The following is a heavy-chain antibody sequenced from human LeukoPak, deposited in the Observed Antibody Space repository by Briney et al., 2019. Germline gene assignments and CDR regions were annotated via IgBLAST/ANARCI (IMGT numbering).Heavy chain of an antibody. D-gene: IGHD6-19*01. CDR3: ARVSARAVADY. Sequence: ASVKVSCKTSGDTFSNNAIGWVRQAPGQGLEWMGRIIPTLDLSNHAQKFQGRVTMTRNTSISTAYMELSSLRSEDTAVYYCARVSARAVADYWGQGTLVTVSS. CDR2: IIPTLDLS. J-gene: IGHJ4*02. CDR1: GDTFSNNA. V-gene: IGHV1-69*04.